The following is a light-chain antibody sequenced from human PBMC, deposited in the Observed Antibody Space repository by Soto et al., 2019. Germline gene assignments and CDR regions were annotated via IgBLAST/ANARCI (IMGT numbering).Light chain of an antibody. CDR2: CAS. J-gene: IGKJ1*01. Sequence: EIVMTQSPATLSVSPGERATLSCRASQSVSSNLVWYQQKPGQAPRLLIYCASTRATGIPARFSGSGSGTEFTLTISSLQSEDFAIYFCQQYNNWPPDRTFGQGTKVEIK. CDR1: QSVSSN. V-gene: IGKV3-15*01. CDR3: QQYNNWPPDRT.